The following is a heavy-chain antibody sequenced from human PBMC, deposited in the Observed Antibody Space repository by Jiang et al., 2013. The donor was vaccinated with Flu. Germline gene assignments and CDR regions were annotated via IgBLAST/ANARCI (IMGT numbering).Heavy chain of an antibody. CDR2: INPNSGGT. V-gene: IGHV1-2*04. Sequence: YTLTELSMHWVRQAPGQGLEWMGWINPNSGGTNYAQKFQGWVTMTRDTSISTAYMELSRLKSDDTAVYYCAGGIAVTFLKYWGQGTLVTVSS. J-gene: IGHJ4*02. CDR1: YTLTELS. D-gene: IGHD6-19*01. CDR3: AGGIAVTFLKY.